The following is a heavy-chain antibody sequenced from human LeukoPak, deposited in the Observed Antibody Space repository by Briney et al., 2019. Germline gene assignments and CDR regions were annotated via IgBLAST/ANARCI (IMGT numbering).Heavy chain of an antibody. CDR3: ATTYSSSSAAFDY. J-gene: IGHJ4*02. V-gene: IGHV3-21*01. CDR2: ISGSSNCI. D-gene: IGHD6-6*01. Sequence: GGSLRLSCAASGFTFSSYSMNWVRQAPGKGLEWVSSISGSSNCIYSAGSVKGRFTISRDNAKNSLYLQMNSLRAEDTAVYYCATTYSSSSAAFDYWGQGTLVTVSS. CDR1: GFTFSSYS.